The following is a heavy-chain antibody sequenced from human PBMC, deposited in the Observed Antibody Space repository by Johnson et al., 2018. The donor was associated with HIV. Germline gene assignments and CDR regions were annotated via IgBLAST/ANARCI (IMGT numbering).Heavy chain of an antibody. CDR2: ISYDGSNK. Sequence: QMQLVESGVGVVQPGRSLRLSCAASGFTFSSYAMHWVRQAPGKGLEWVAVISYDGSNKYYADSVKGRFTISRDNSKNTLYLQMNSLRAEDTAVYYCARDAEEWELWGDGAFDIWGQGTLVTVS. D-gene: IGHD1-26*01. CDR3: ARDAEEWELWGDGAFDI. CDR1: GFTFSSYA. J-gene: IGHJ3*02. V-gene: IGHV3-30-3*01.